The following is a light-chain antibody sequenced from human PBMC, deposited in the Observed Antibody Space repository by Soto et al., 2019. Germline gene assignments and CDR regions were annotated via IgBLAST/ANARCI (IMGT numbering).Light chain of an antibody. J-gene: IGLJ1*01. CDR3: SSYTTTNSWI. V-gene: IGLV2-14*01. Sequence: QSPHTQPASVSASPRQSITLSCTGATSDDYVSWYQQPPGKAPKLLIYEVVNRPSEVSNRFSGSKSDNTASLTISGLQAEDEAHYYCSSYTTTNSWIFGTGTKVTVL. CDR2: EVV. CDR1: TSDDY.